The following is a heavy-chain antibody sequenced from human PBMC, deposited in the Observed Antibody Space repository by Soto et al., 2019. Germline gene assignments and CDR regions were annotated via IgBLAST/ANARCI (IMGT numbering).Heavy chain of an antibody. CDR1: GYTFTSYA. J-gene: IGHJ6*02. Sequence: QVQLVQSGAEVKKPGASVKVSCKASGYTFTSYAMHWVRQAPGQRLEWMGWINAGNGNTKYSQKFQGRVTVTRDTSASTAYMELSSLRSEVTAVYYCARVTTYYYYGMDVWGQGTTVTVSS. V-gene: IGHV1-3*01. CDR3: ARVTTYYYYGMDV. D-gene: IGHD4-4*01. CDR2: INAGNGNT.